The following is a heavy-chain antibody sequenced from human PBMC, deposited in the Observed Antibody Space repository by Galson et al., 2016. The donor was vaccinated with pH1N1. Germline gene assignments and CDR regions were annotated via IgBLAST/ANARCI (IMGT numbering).Heavy chain of an antibody. V-gene: IGHV3-30*18. D-gene: IGHD1-26*01. CDR1: GFTFKNYA. CDR3: TKANAGGTPYIIDY. J-gene: IGHJ4*02. Sequence: SLRLSCAASGFTFKNYAMHWVRQAPGMGLEWVGVISDDGSKTWSRDSLKGRFIVSRDNSKSTLYLQMDSLRGEDSAVYYCTKANAGGTPYIIDYWGQGTLVTVSP. CDR2: ISDDGSKT.